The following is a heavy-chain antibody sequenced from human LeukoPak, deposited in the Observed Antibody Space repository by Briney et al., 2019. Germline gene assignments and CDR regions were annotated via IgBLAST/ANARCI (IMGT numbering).Heavy chain of an antibody. D-gene: IGHD6-13*01. Sequence: SVKVSCKASGFTFTSSAMQWVRQARGQRLEWIGWIVVGSGNTNYAQKFQERVTITRDMSTSTAYMELSSLRSEDTAVYYCARADSSSWYGYYYYYYMDVWGKGTTVTVSS. CDR2: IVVGSGNT. V-gene: IGHV1-58*02. J-gene: IGHJ6*03. CDR1: GFTFTSSA. CDR3: ARADSSSWYGYYYYYYMDV.